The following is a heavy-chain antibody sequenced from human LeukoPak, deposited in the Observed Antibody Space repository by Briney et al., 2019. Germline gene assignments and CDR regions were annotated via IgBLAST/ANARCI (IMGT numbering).Heavy chain of an antibody. V-gene: IGHV3-66*04. CDR1: GFTFSNYV. CDR3: AKRSVPGRPGY. D-gene: IGHD3-3*01. J-gene: IGHJ4*02. CDR2: IYADGST. Sequence: PGGSLRLSCAASGFTFSNYVMSWVRQAPGKGLEWVSLIYADGSTHYTDSVKGRFSISRDNSQNTVYLQMNSLRGEDTAVYFCAKRSVPGRPGYWGQGTLVTVSS.